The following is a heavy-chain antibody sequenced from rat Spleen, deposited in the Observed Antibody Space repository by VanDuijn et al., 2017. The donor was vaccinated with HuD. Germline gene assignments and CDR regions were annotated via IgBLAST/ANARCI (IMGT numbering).Heavy chain of an antibody. D-gene: IGHD1-2*01. CDR3: GKDMNYYSTYPFYVMGD. CDR2: ISYDGSST. Sequence: EVQLVESDGGLVQPGRSLKLSCAASGFTFSDYYMAWVRQAPTKGLEWVATISYDGSSTYYRDSVKGRFTISRDNAKSNLYLQMDSLRSEDTATYYCGKDMNYYSTYPFYVMGDWGQGASVTVSS. CDR1: GFTFSDYY. V-gene: IGHV5-29*01. J-gene: IGHJ4*01.